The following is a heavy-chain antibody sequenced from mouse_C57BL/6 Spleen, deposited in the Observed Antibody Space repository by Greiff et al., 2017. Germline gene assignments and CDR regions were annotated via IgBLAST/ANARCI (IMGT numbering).Heavy chain of an antibody. V-gene: IGHV1-82*01. CDR3: ARRGQTGWFDY. CDR2: IYPGDGDT. D-gene: IGHD4-1*01. J-gene: IGHJ2*01. CDR1: GYAFSSSW. Sequence: QVQLKQSGPELVKPGASVKISCKASGYAFSSSWMNWVKQRPGKGLEWIGRIYPGDGDTNYNGKFKGKATLTADKSSSTAYLQLSSLTSEDSAVYFCARRGQTGWFDYWGQGTTLTVSS.